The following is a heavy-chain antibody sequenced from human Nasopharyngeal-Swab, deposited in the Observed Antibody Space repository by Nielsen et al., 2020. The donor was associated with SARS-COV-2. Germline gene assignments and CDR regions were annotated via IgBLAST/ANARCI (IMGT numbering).Heavy chain of an antibody. CDR2: IDTSGFAI. V-gene: IGHV3-11*04. CDR3: ARDSEYSSSQDYDY. J-gene: IGHJ4*02. CDR1: GFTFSDHY. D-gene: IGHD6-6*01. Sequence: GGSLRLSCAASGFTFSDHYMSWIRQAPGKGLEWVAYIDTSGFAIHYADSVKGRFTISRDNAKNSLYLQMNSLRAEDTAVYYCARDSEYSSSQDYDYWGQGTLVTVSS.